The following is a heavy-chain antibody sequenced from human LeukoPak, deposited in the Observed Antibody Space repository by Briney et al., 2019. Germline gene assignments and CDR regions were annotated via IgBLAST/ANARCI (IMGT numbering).Heavy chain of an antibody. Sequence: PGGSLRLSCAASGFTFSSYGMHWVRQAPGKGLEWVAFIRYDGSNKYYADSVKGRFTISRDNSKNTLYLQMNSLRAEDTAVYYCAKSPRPYCSGGSSYPDYWGQGTLVTVSS. D-gene: IGHD2-15*01. CDR2: IRYDGSNK. CDR1: GFTFSSYG. J-gene: IGHJ4*02. V-gene: IGHV3-30*02. CDR3: AKSPRPYCSGGSSYPDY.